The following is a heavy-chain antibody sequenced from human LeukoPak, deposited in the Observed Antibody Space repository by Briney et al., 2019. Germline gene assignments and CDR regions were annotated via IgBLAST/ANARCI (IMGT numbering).Heavy chain of an antibody. CDR1: GFTFSSYA. J-gene: IGHJ4*02. D-gene: IGHD6-6*01. Sequence: GGSLRLSCAASGFTFSSYAMSWVRQAPGRGLEWVSAISGSGGSTYYADSVKGRFTISRDNSKNTLYLQMNSLRAEDTAVYYCAKGIAARPDGFDYWGQGTLVTVSS. CDR3: AKGIAARPDGFDY. CDR2: ISGSGGST. V-gene: IGHV3-23*01.